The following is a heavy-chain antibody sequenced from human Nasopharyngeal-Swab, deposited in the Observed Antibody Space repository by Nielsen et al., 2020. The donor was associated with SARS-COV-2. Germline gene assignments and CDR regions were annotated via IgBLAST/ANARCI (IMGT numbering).Heavy chain of an antibody. CDR2: INWNGGST. J-gene: IGHJ6*02. Sequence: GGSLRLSCAASGFTFDDYGMSWVRQAPGKGLEWVSGINWNGGSTGYADSVKGRFTISRDNAKNSLYLQMNSLRAEDTALYHCATDPFLTGTTYGMDVWGQGTTVTVSS. D-gene: IGHD1-7*01. V-gene: IGHV3-20*01. CDR1: GFTFDDYG. CDR3: ATDPFLTGTTYGMDV.